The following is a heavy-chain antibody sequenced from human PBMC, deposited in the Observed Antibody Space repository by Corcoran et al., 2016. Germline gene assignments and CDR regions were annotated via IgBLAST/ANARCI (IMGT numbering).Heavy chain of an antibody. J-gene: IGHJ6*02. D-gene: IGHD2-15*01. Sequence: QVQLVQSGAEVKKPGSSVKVSCKASGGTFSSYAISWVRQAPGQGLEWMGGIIPIFGTANYAQKFQGRVTITADESTSTAYMELSSLRSEDTAVDYCAIGIVVVVAAHYYYYGMDVWGQGTTVTVSS. CDR2: IIPIFGTA. CDR3: AIGIVVVVAAHYYYYGMDV. V-gene: IGHV1-69*01. CDR1: GGTFSSYA.